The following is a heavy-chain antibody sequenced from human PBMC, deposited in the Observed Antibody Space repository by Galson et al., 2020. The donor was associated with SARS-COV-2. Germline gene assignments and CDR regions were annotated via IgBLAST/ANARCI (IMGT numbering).Heavy chain of an antibody. Sequence: SETLSLTFAVSAGSINSSNWWNWVRQPPGKGLEWIGEIYHSGSTSYHPSLKSRVTISVDKSKNLFSLKLSSVTAADTAVYYCTKIPYYYHTSGDPYYSFGMDVWGQGTTVIVSS. CDR2: IYHSGST. J-gene: IGHJ6*02. CDR1: AGSINSSNW. CDR3: TKIPYYYHTSGDPYYSFGMDV. D-gene: IGHD3-22*01. V-gene: IGHV4-4*02.